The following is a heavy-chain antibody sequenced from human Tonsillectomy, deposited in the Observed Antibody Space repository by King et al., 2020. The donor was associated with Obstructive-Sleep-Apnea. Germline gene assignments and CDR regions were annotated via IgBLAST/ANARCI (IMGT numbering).Heavy chain of an antibody. J-gene: IGHJ6*02. CDR3: AKDRGWGVVYYFYGMDV. CDR2: ISGSGGDT. V-gene: IGHV3-23*04. CDR1: GFTFNGYG. D-gene: IGHD3-10*01. Sequence: VQLVESGGGLVQPGGSLRLSCAASGFTFNGYGMSWVRQTPGKGLEWVSAISGSGGDTYYADSVKGRVTISRDNSKNPLYLQIKSLRAEDTAVYFCAKDRGWGVVYYFYGMDVWGQGTTVTVSS.